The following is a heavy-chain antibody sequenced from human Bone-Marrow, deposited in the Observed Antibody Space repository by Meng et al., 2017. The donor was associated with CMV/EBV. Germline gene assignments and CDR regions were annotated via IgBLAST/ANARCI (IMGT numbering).Heavy chain of an antibody. D-gene: IGHD2-2*01. V-gene: IGHV3-53*01. Sequence: SCAASGFNFSSYSMNWVRQAPGKGLEWVSVIYSGGTTYYADSVKGRFTISRDTSKNTLYLQMNSLRAEDTAVYYCARGVVVPAVAFACDIWGQGTMVTVSS. CDR2: IYSGGTT. CDR3: ARGVVVPAVAFACDI. J-gene: IGHJ3*02. CDR1: GFNFSSYS.